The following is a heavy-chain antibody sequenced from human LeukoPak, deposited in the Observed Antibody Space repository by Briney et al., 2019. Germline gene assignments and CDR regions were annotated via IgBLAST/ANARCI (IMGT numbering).Heavy chain of an antibody. CDR3: AELGITMIGGV. V-gene: IGHV3-7*01. CDR1: GFTFSSYW. J-gene: IGHJ6*04. D-gene: IGHD3-10*02. Sequence: GGSLRLSCAASGFTFSSYWMNWVRQAPGKGLEWVANIKQDGSEKYYVDSVKGRFTISRDNAKNSLYLQMNSLRAGDTAVYYCAELGITMIGGVWGKGTTVTISS. CDR2: IKQDGSEK.